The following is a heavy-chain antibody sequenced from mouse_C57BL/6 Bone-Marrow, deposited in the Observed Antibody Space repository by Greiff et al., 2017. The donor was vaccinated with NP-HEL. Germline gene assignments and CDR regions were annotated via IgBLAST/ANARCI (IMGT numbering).Heavy chain of an antibody. CDR1: GYTFTDYN. D-gene: IGHD1-1*01. Sequence: EVQLQQSGPELVKPGASVKIPCKASGYTFTDYNMDWVKQSHGKSLEWIGDINPNNGGTIYNQKFKGKATLTVDKSSSTAYMELRSLTSEDTAVYYCARRGSSHFDYWGQGTTLTVSS. CDR2: INPNNGGT. J-gene: IGHJ2*01. CDR3: ARRGSSHFDY. V-gene: IGHV1-18*01.